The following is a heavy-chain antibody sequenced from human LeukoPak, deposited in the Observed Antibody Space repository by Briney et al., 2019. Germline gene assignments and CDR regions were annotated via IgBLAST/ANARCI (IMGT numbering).Heavy chain of an antibody. CDR3: ARSYSNHLFGMDV. D-gene: IGHD4-11*01. Sequence: SGGPLRLSCAASGFTVSSYYMTWVRQAPGKALEWVSVMYSGGSTYYADSVKGRVAISRDNSQNTVFLQMNSVRVEDTAVYYCARSYSNHLFGMDVWGQGTAVTVSS. CDR2: MYSGGST. CDR1: GFTVSSYY. J-gene: IGHJ6*02. V-gene: IGHV3-66*01.